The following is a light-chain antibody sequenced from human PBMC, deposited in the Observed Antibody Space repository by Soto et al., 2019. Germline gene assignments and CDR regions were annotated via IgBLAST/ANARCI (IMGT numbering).Light chain of an antibody. CDR1: QSVSSY. J-gene: IGKJ5*01. CDR2: DAS. CDR3: PHRSNWPPT. Sequence: EIVLTQSPATPSLSPGARATLTCRASQSVSSYLAWYQQKRGQAPRLLIYDASNRATGIPARFSGSGSGTDFTLTISSLEPEDFAVYYCPHRSNWPPTFGQGTRLEIK. V-gene: IGKV3-11*01.